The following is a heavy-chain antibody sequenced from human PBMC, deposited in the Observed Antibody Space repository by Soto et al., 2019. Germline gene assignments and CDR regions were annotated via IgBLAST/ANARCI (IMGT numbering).Heavy chain of an antibody. D-gene: IGHD1-1*01. Sequence: QVQLVESGGGVVQPGRSLRLSCAASGFTFSSYGMHWVRQAPGKGLEWVAVIWYDGSNKYYADSVKGRFTISRDNSKNTLYLQMNSLRAEDTAVYYCARLEQLERPHYYGMDVWGQGTTVTVSS. CDR2: IWYDGSNK. J-gene: IGHJ6*02. V-gene: IGHV3-33*01. CDR1: GFTFSSYG. CDR3: ARLEQLERPHYYGMDV.